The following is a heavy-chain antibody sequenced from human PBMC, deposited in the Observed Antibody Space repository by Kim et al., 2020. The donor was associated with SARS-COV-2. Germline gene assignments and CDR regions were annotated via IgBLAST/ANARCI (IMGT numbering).Heavy chain of an antibody. CDR3: ARDKNYAFDI. CDR2: ISAYSGNT. V-gene: IGHV1-18*01. J-gene: IGHJ3*02. CDR1: GYTFTSNG. D-gene: IGHD1-7*01. Sequence: ASVKVSCRTSGYTFTSNGISWVRQAPGQGLEWMGWISAYSGNTNYAQRFQGRVTMTTDTSTSTVYMELRSLISDDTAVYYCARDKNYAFDIWGQGTRVTVAS.